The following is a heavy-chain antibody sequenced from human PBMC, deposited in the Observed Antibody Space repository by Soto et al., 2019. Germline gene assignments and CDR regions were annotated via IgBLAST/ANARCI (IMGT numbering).Heavy chain of an antibody. D-gene: IGHD2-21*02. CDR3: ARDLLHCGGDCQYHYYYGLDV. V-gene: IGHV1-2*04. J-gene: IGHJ6*02. Sequence: ASVKVSCKASGYTLTDYYIHWVRQAPGQGLEWMGWINPNSGGTMYAQKFQGWVTMTRDTAISTAYMELSRRRSDDTAVYYCARDLLHCGGDCQYHYYYGLDVWGQGTSVTVSS. CDR1: GYTLTDYY. CDR2: INPNSGGT.